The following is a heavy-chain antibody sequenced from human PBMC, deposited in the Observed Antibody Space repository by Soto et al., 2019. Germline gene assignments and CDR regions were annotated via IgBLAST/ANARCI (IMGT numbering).Heavy chain of an antibody. CDR2: INAGNGNT. CDR1: GYTFTSYA. D-gene: IGHD3-10*01. J-gene: IGHJ3*02. CDR3: ARGVITMVRGVITLTAFDI. Sequence: ASVKVSCKASGYTFTSYAMHWVRQAPGQRLEWMGWINAGNGNTKYSQKFQGRVTITRDTSASTAYMELSSLRSEDTAVYYCARGVITMVRGVITLTAFDIWGQGTMVTVSS. V-gene: IGHV1-3*01.